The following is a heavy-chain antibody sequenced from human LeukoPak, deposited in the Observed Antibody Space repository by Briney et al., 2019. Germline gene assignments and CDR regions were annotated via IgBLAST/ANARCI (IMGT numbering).Heavy chain of an antibody. CDR3: ARCPKGVYYYYMDV. V-gene: IGHV4-34*11. J-gene: IGHJ6*03. CDR1: GGSFSGYY. Sequence: PSETLSLTCAVYGGSFSGYYWSWIRQPPGKGLEWVGYTSYSEVTDYNPSLKSRVTISVDTSKNQFSLKLTSVTAADAAVYYCARCPKGVYYYYMDVWGKGTTVTVSS. CDR2: TSYSEVT.